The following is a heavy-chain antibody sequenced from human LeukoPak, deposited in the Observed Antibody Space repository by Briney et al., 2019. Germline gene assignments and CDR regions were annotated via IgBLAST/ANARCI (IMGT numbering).Heavy chain of an antibody. J-gene: IGHJ4*02. CDR2: VYHSGNT. V-gene: IGHV4-4*02. D-gene: IGHD3-22*01. Sequence: PSETLSPTCAVSGASISSSHWWSWVRQAPGKGLEWIGEVYHSGNTNYNPSLKSRVTISVDKSKNQFSLKLSSVTAADTAVYYCARTYDTSGYYYAFDYWGQGTLVTVSS. CDR1: GASISSSHW. CDR3: ARTYDTSGYYYAFDY.